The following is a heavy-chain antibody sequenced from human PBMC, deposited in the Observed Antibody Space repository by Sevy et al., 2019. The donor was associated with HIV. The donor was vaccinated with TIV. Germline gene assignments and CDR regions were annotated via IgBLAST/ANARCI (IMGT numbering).Heavy chain of an antibody. Sequence: GGSLRLSCAASGFTFDDYAMHWVRQAPGKGLEWVSLISWDGGSTYYADSVKGRFTISRDNSKNSLYLQMNSLRAEDTALYYCAKEAHGSGSYVYYGMDVWGQGTTVTVSS. J-gene: IGHJ6*02. V-gene: IGHV3-43D*03. CDR2: ISWDGGST. CDR3: AKEAHGSGSYVYYGMDV. D-gene: IGHD3-10*01. CDR1: GFTFDDYA.